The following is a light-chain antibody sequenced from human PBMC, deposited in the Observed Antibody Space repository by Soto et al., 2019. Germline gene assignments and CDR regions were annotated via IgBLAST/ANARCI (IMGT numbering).Light chain of an antibody. J-gene: IGKJ1*01. CDR1: QSISSPY. CDR3: QQYDSCT. Sequence: VLTQSKGTVSLSPGERATVSCRASQSISSPYFTCYQQKPGPAPRILIDGASSRATSVPDRFSGSGSGTDFTITISRLEPENFAVYYCQQYDSCTFGQG. V-gene: IGKV3-20*01. CDR2: GAS.